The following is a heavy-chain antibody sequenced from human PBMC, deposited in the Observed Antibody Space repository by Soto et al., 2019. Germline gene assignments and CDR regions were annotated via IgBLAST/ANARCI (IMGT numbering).Heavy chain of an antibody. CDR3: ARRMGEMATIVPGWSFDL. D-gene: IGHD5-12*01. CDR2: IIPIFGTA. J-gene: IGHJ2*01. V-gene: IGHV1-69*12. CDR1: GGTFSSYA. Sequence: QVQLVQSGAEVKKPGSSVKVSCKASGGTFSSYAISWVRQAPGQGLEWMGGIIPIFGTANYAQKFQGRVTITADESTSTDYMELSSLRSEDTAVYYCARRMGEMATIVPGWSFDLWGRGTLVTVSS.